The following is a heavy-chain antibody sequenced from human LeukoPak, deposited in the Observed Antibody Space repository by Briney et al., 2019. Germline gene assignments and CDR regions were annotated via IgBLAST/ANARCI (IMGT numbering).Heavy chain of an antibody. CDR1: GYAFTSYY. V-gene: IGHV1-46*01. D-gene: IGHD3-22*01. CDR2: INPSGGST. J-gene: IGHJ5*02. CDR3: ARADNYYDRAFDP. Sequence: ASVTVSCKASGYAFTSYYMHWVRQAPGQGLEWMGIINPSGGSTSYAQKFQGRVTMTRDTSTSTVYMELSSLRSEDTAVYYCARADNYYDRAFDPWGQGTLVTVSS.